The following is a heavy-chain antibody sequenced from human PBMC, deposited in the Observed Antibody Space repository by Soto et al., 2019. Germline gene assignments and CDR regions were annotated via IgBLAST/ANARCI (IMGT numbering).Heavy chain of an antibody. CDR3: ARGADIYSSGWYSYYYGMDV. V-gene: IGHV4-34*01. Sequence: KPSETLSLTCAVYGGSFSGYYWSWIRQPPGKGLEWIGEINHSGSTNYNPSLKSRVTISVDTSKNQFSLKLSSVTAADTAVYYCARGADIYSSGWYSYYYGMDVWGQGTTATVSS. D-gene: IGHD6-19*01. CDR2: INHSGST. CDR1: GGSFSGYY. J-gene: IGHJ6*02.